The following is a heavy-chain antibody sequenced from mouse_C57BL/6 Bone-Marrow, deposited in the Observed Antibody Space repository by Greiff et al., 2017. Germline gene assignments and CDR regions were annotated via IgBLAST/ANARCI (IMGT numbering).Heavy chain of an antibody. CDR1: GFNIKDDY. CDR3: TTSTYYYGSSYGYFDV. J-gene: IGHJ1*03. Sequence: VQLQQSGAELVRPGASVKLSCTASGFNIKDDYMHWVKQRPEQGLEWIGWIDPENGDTEYASKFQGKATITADTSSNTAYLQLSSLTSEDTAVYYCTTSTYYYGSSYGYFDVWGTGTTVTVSS. V-gene: IGHV14-4*01. D-gene: IGHD1-1*01. CDR2: IDPENGDT.